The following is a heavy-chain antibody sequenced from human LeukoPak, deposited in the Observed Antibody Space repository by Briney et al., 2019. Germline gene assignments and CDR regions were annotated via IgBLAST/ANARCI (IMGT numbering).Heavy chain of an antibody. D-gene: IGHD3-3*02. CDR1: GGSFSGYY. CDR2: INHSGST. Sequence: SETLSLTCAVYGGSFSGYYWSWIRQPPGKGLEWIGEINHSGSTNYNPSLKSRVTISVDTSKNQFSLRLSSVTAADTALYYCARGRAFFDWGQGTQVTVSS. J-gene: IGHJ4*02. CDR3: ARGRAFFD. V-gene: IGHV4-34*01.